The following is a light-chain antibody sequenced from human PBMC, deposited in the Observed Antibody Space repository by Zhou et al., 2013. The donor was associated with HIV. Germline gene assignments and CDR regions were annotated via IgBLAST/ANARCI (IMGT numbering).Light chain of an antibody. V-gene: IGKV1-12*01. CDR2: GAS. CDR3: QQANRFPQT. J-gene: IGKJ2*01. CDR1: QRISTW. Sequence: DIQMTQSPSTLSASVGDRVTITCRASQRISTWLAWYQQKPGKAPKLLIYGASSLQSGVPSRFSGSGFGTDFTLTINRLHPEDFATYYCQQANRFPQTFGQGTKVEIK.